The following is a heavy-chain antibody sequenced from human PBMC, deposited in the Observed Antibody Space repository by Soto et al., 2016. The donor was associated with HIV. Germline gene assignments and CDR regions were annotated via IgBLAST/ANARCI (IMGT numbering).Heavy chain of an antibody. D-gene: IGHD1-26*01. CDR1: GFTFDDYG. CDR3: ARTEGGSYGRGAFDI. CDR2: INWNGGST. Sequence: EVQLVESGGGVVRPGGPVRLSCAASGFTFDDYGMSWVRQAPGKGLEWVSGINWNGGSTGYADSVKGRFTVSRDNAKNSLYLQMNSLRVEDTALYYCARTEGGSYGRGAFDIWGQGTMVTVSS. J-gene: IGHJ3*02. V-gene: IGHV3-20*04.